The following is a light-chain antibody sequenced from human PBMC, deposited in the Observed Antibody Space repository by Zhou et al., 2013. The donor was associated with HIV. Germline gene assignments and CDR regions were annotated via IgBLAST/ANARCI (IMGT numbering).Light chain of an antibody. CDR1: RTIGPW. J-gene: IGKJ4*01. Sequence: DVQLTQSPPTLSASVGDRVTITCRASRTIGPWLAWYQQKPGKAPRLLIYRASDLESGVPSRFSGSGSGTNFTFFISCLQSEDFAIYFCHQYYTLPLTFGGGTMVEV. CDR2: RAS. CDR3: HQYYTLPLT. V-gene: IGKV1-5*03.